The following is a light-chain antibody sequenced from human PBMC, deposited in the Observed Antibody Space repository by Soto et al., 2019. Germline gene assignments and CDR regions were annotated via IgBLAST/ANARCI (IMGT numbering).Light chain of an antibody. V-gene: IGLV2-14*01. J-gene: IGLJ2*01. Sequence: QSVLTQPASVSGSPGQSITISCPGTSSDVGGYNYVSWYQQHPGKAPKLMIYDVSNWPSGVSNRFSGSKSGNTASLTISGLQAEDEADYYCSSYTSSSTVVFGGGTKLTVL. CDR3: SSYTSSSTVV. CDR1: SSDVGGYNY. CDR2: DVS.